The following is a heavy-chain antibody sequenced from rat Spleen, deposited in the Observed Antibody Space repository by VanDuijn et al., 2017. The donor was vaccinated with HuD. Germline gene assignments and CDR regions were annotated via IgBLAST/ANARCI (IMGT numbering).Heavy chain of an antibody. CDR2: ISYSDNT. CDR1: GYSITSNY. V-gene: IGHV3-1*01. CDR3: AKWGTTYFDY. D-gene: IGHD4-3*01. Sequence: EVQLQESGPGLVKPSQSFSLTCSVTGYSITSNYWGWIRKFPGNKMEWMGYISYSDNTSYNPSLKSRISIARDTSKNQFFLQLNSVTTDDTATYYCAKWGTTYFDYWGQGVMVTVS. J-gene: IGHJ2*01.